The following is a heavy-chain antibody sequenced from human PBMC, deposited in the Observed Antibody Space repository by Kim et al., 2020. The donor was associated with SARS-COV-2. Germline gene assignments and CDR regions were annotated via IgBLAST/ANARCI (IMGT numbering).Heavy chain of an antibody. J-gene: IGHJ4*02. Sequence: GGSLRLSCVASGFTFSTYATSWVRQAPGKGLEWLSAIGGGADSTFYADSVKGRFTISRDNSKNTLYLQMNSLRAEDTAIYYCAKHLVRGKWFFDYWGQGTLVTVSS. CDR1: GFTFSTYA. D-gene: IGHD3-10*01. V-gene: IGHV3-23*01. CDR3: AKHLVRGKWFFDY. CDR2: IGGGADST.